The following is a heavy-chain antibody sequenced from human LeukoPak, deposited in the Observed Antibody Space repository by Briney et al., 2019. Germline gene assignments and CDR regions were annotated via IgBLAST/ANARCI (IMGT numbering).Heavy chain of an antibody. CDR2: IKSDGSST. Sequence: PGGSLRLSCAASGFAFSSYWIHWVRQAPGKGLVWFSRIKSDGSSTSDADSVKGRFTISRDNAKNTLYLQMNSLRAEDTAVYYCARRGAASDAFDIWGQGTMVTVSS. V-gene: IGHV3-74*01. D-gene: IGHD3-16*01. J-gene: IGHJ3*02. CDR1: GFAFSSYW. CDR3: ARRGAASDAFDI.